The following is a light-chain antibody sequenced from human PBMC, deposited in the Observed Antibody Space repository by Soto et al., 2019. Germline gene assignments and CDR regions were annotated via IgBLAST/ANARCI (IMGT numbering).Light chain of an antibody. CDR1: QAVPNN. V-gene: IGKV1-9*01. CDR3: QQAASFPIT. Sequence: DIHLTQSPSFLSASVGDRVTITCRPSQAVPNNMAWYQQKPGKPPKLLIYEESTLHSGVPSRFSGRKSGTQFTLTIDSLQPEDFATYYCQQAASFPITSGQGTRLEIK. CDR2: EES. J-gene: IGKJ5*01.